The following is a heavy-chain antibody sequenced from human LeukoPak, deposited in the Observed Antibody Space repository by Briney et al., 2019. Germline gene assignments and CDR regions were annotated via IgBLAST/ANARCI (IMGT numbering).Heavy chain of an antibody. D-gene: IGHD5-24*01. CDR2: IYTSGST. J-gene: IGHJ4*02. V-gene: IGHV4-61*02. Sequence: SETLSLTCTVSGGSISSGSYYWSWIRQPAGKEQEWIGRIYTSGSTNYNPSLKSRVTISVDTSKNQFSLKLSSVTAADTAVYYCAREKRDGYNYFDYWGQGTLVTVSS. CDR1: GGSISSGSYY. CDR3: AREKRDGYNYFDY.